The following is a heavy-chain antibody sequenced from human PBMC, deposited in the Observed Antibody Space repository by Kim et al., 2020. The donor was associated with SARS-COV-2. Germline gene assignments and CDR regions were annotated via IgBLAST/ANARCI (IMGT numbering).Heavy chain of an antibody. Sequence: GGSLRLSCAASGFTFSSYWMSWVRQAPGKGLEWVANIKQDGSEKYYVDSVKGRFTISRDNAKNSLYLQMNSLRAEDTAVYYCARVVYEYGDHYFDYWGQGPLVTVSS. D-gene: IGHD4-17*01. CDR3: ARVVYEYGDHYFDY. CDR1: GFTFSSYW. CDR2: IKQDGSEK. V-gene: IGHV3-7*03. J-gene: IGHJ4*02.